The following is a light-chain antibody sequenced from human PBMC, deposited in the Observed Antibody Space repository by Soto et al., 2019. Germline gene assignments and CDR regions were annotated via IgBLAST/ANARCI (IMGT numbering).Light chain of an antibody. CDR1: SSDVGGYNY. CDR3: SSYTSSSTLEGYV. J-gene: IGLJ1*01. V-gene: IGLV2-14*01. Sequence: QSVLAQPASVSGSPGQSITISCTGTSSDVGGYNYVSWFQQHPGKAPKLLIYEVNNRPSRISNRFSGSKSGNTASLTISGLQAEDEADYYCSSYTSSSTLEGYVFGTGTKVTVL. CDR2: EVN.